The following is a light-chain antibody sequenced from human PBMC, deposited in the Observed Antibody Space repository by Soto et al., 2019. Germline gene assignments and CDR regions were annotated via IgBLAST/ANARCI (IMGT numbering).Light chain of an antibody. CDR2: AAS. Sequence: DIQMTQSPSSLSASVGDTVTITCRASQSISIYLNWYQQKPGKAPKLLIYAASTLQSGVPSRFSGSGCATDFTLTINSLQREDFATYYCQQSYSTPPWTFGQGTKVEIK. CDR3: QQSYSTPPWT. V-gene: IGKV1-39*01. J-gene: IGKJ1*01. CDR1: QSISIY.